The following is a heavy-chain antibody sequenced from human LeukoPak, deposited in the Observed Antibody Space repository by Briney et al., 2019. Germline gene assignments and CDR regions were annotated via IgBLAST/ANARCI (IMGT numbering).Heavy chain of an antibody. J-gene: IGHJ4*02. V-gene: IGHV4-34*01. D-gene: IGHD6-19*01. CDR3: ARGAGNSGWYNY. CDR2: INHSGST. CDR1: GGSFSGYY. Sequence: PSETLSLTCAVYGGSFSGYYCTWIRQAPGKGLEWIGEINHSGSTNYNPSLESRVTISVDTSKNQVSLKLSSVTAADTAIYYCARGAGNSGWYNYWGQGTLVTVPS.